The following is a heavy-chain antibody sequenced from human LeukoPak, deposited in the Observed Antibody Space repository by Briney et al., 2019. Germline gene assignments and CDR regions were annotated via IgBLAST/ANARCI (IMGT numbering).Heavy chain of an antibody. CDR3: ARRDIVVVNGMDV. D-gene: IGHD2-2*01. CDR1: GFTVSSNY. Sequence: GGSLRLSCAASGFTVSSNYMSWVRQAPGKGLEWVSDIYSGGSTYYADSVKGRFTISRDNSKNTLYLQMNSLRAEDTAVYYCARRDIVVVNGMDVWGQGTTVTVSS. V-gene: IGHV3-53*01. CDR2: IYSGGST. J-gene: IGHJ6*02.